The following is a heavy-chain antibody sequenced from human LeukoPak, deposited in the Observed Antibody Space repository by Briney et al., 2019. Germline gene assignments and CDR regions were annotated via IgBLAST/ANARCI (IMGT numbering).Heavy chain of an antibody. CDR1: GFTVSSNY. D-gene: IGHD3-10*01. CDR2: IYSGGST. CDR3: ASALWFEGAFDI. Sequence: GGSLRLYCAASGFTVSSNYMSWVRQAPGKGLEWVSVIYSGGSTYYADSVKGRFTFSRDNSKNTLYLQMNSLRAEDTAVYYCASALWFEGAFDIWGQGTMVTVSS. V-gene: IGHV3-66*01. J-gene: IGHJ3*02.